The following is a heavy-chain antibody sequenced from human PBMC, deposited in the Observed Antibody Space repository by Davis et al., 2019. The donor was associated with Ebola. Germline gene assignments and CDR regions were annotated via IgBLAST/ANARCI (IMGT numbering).Heavy chain of an antibody. V-gene: IGHV4-59*06. D-gene: IGHD5-18*01. CDR2: IHYSGST. Sequence: SETLSLTCSVSGGSVGSDYWSWIRQHPGKGLECIGYIHYSGSTYYNPSLKSRVTISVDTSKNQFSMKLSSVTAADTAVYYCARDTRVYYYGMDVWGKGTTVTVSS. J-gene: IGHJ6*04. CDR1: GGSVGSDY. CDR3: ARDTRVYYYGMDV.